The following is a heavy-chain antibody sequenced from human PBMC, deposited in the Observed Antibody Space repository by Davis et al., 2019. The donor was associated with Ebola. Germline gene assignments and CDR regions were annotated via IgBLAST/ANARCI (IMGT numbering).Heavy chain of an antibody. CDR3: ARADYGSGSSYGMDV. D-gene: IGHD3-10*01. J-gene: IGHJ6*04. CDR2: INSNGDST. Sequence: GESLKISCAASGFTFMSYIMHWVRQAPGKGLEYVSAINSNGDSTYYADSVKGRFTISRDNSKDTLYLQMGSLRAEDTAVYYCARADYGSGSSYGMDVWGKGTTVTVSS. CDR1: GFTFMSYI. V-gene: IGHV3-64*02.